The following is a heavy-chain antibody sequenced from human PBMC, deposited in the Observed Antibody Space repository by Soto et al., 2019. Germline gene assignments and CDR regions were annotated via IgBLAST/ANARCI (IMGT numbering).Heavy chain of an antibody. V-gene: IGHV3-21*01. CDR3: ARDQGYGDYLIYFYYYMDV. CDR2: ITSSSSDI. CDR1: GFTLNTYT. Sequence: GGSLRLSCAASGFTLNTYTMTWVRQAPGKGLEWVSSITSSSSDIYYADSVKGRFTVSRHNAENSLYLQMNSLRAEDTAVYYCARDQGYGDYLIYFYYYMDVWGKGTTVTVSS. D-gene: IGHD4-17*01. J-gene: IGHJ6*03.